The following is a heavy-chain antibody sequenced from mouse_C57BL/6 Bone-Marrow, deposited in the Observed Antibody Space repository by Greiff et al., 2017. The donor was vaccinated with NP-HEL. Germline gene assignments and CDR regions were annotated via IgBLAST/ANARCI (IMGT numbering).Heavy chain of an antibody. CDR2: IDPSDSYT. Sequence: VQLQQSGAELVRPGTSVKLSCKASGYTFTSYWMHWVKQRPGQGLEWIGVIDPSDSYTNYNQKFKGKATLTVDTSSSTAYMQLSSLTSEDSAVYYCARGGGNYEAWFAYWGQGTLVTVSA. V-gene: IGHV1-59*01. D-gene: IGHD2-1*01. J-gene: IGHJ3*01. CDR1: GYTFTSYW. CDR3: ARGGGNYEAWFAY.